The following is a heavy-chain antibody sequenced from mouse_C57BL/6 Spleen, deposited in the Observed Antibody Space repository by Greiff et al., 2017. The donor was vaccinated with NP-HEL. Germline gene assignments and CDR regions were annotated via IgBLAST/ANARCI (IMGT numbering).Heavy chain of an antibody. Sequence: VQLVESGAELVKPGASVKLSCKASGYTFTEYTIHWVKQRSGQGLEWIGWFYPGSGSIKYNEKFKDKATLTADKSSSTVYMELSRLTSEDSAVYFCARHEEVTTVVEDYAMDYWGQGTSVTVSS. V-gene: IGHV1-62-2*01. CDR3: ARHEEVTTVVEDYAMDY. CDR1: GYTFTEYT. D-gene: IGHD1-1*01. J-gene: IGHJ4*01. CDR2: FYPGSGSI.